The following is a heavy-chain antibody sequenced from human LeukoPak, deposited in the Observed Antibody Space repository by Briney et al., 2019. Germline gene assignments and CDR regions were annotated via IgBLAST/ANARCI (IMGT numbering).Heavy chain of an antibody. D-gene: IGHD6-25*01. CDR2: MNPNSGNT. CDR3: ARGRKAAAGFGFDY. Sequence: ASVKVSCKASGYTFTSYDINWVRQATRQGLEWMGWMNPNSGNTGYAQKFQGRVTMTRNTSISTAYMELSSLRSEDTAVYYCARGRKAAAGFGFDYWGREPWSPSPQ. CDR1: GYTFTSYD. V-gene: IGHV1-8*01. J-gene: IGHJ4*02.